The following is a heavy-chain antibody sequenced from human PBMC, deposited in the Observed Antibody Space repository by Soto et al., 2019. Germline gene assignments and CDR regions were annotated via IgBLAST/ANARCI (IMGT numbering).Heavy chain of an antibody. CDR3: ARSIVATRNYYYGMDV. Sequence: SVKVSCKASGGTFSSYAISWVRQAPGQGLEWMGGIIPIFGTANYAQKFQGRVTITADESTSTAYMELSSLRSEDTAVYYCARSIVATRNYYYGMDVWGQGTTVTVS. J-gene: IGHJ6*02. V-gene: IGHV1-69*13. CDR2: IIPIFGTA. D-gene: IGHD5-12*01. CDR1: GGTFSSYA.